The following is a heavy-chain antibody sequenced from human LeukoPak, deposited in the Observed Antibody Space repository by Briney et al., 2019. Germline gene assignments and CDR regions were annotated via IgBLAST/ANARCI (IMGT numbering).Heavy chain of an antibody. CDR1: GFTFSSYS. V-gene: IGHV3-21*01. Sequence: GGSLGLSCAASGFTFSSYSMNWVRQAPGKGLEWVSSISSSSSYIYYADSVKGRFTISRDNAKNSLYLQMNSLRAEDTAVYYCARVSWLAVAPVFDCWGQGTLVTVSP. J-gene: IGHJ4*02. CDR3: ARVSWLAVAPVFDC. CDR2: ISSSSSYI. D-gene: IGHD6-19*01.